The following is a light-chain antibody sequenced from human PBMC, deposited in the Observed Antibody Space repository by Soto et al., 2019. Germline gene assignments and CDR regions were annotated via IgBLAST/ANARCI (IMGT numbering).Light chain of an antibody. V-gene: IGLV2-11*01. CDR2: DVS. CDR1: SRAVGGYNY. CDR3: CSYAGSYSTV. J-gene: IGLJ1*01. Sequence: QSALTQPRSVSGSPGQSVTISCTGTSRAVGGYNYVSWYQQHPGKAPKLMIYDVSKRPSGVPDRFSVSKSGNTASLTISGLQADDEADYYFCSYAGSYSTVFGSGTKITVL.